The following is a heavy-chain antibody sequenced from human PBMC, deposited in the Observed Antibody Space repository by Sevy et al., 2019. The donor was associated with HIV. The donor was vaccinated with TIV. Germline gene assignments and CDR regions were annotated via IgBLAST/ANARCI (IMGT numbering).Heavy chain of an antibody. CDR3: ARERGRGGYGDYVGWFDP. D-gene: IGHD4-17*01. Sequence: SETLSLTCTVSGGSISSGDYYWSWIRLPPGKGLEWIGYISYSGSTYYNPSLKSRVTISVDTSKNQFSLKLSSVTAADTAVYYCARERGRGGYGDYVGWFDPWGQGTLVTVSS. J-gene: IGHJ5*02. V-gene: IGHV4-30-4*01. CDR2: ISYSGST. CDR1: GGSISSGDYY.